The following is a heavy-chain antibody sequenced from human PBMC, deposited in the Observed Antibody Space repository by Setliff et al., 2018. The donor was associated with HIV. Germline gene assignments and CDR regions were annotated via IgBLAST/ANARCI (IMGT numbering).Heavy chain of an antibody. CDR2: ISWSGSGI. Sequence: PGGSLRLSCAASGFKFDDYGMSWVRQGPGKGLEWVAGISWSGSGIGYGDSVKGRFTISRDDDRNFLFLQMNSLRAEDTAIYFCARSFPYYCARDSVAATFNYYGMDVWGQGTTVTVSS. CDR3: ARSFPYYCARDSVAATFNYYGMDV. CDR1: GFKFDDYG. J-gene: IGHJ6*02. D-gene: IGHD2-15*01. V-gene: IGHV3-20*04.